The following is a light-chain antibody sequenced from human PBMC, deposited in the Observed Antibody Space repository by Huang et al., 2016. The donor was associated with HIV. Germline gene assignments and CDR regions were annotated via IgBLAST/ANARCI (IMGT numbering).Light chain of an antibody. CDR2: EVS. V-gene: IGKV2-29*02. CDR1: QSLLHSDGKTY. Sequence: DIVMTQTPLSLSVTPGQPASISCKSSQSLLHSDGKTYLYWYLQKPGQSPRLLIYEVSRRCSGVPDRFSGSGSGTDFTLTISRVEAEDVGVYYCMQGMHAPLTFGGGTRMEI. J-gene: IGKJ4*01. CDR3: MQGMHAPLT.